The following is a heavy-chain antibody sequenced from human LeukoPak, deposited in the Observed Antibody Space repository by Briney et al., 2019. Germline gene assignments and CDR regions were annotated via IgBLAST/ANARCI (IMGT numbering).Heavy chain of an antibody. J-gene: IGHJ4*02. CDR3: ARSIAVAGTNDY. V-gene: IGHV5-51*01. CDR2: IYPGDSDT. Sequence: GESLKISCKGSGYSFTSYWIGWVRQMPGKGLEWMGIIYPGDSDTRYSPSFKGQVTISADKSISTAYLQWSSLKALDTSMYYCARSIAVAGTNDYWGQGTLVTVSS. CDR1: GYSFTSYW. D-gene: IGHD6-19*01.